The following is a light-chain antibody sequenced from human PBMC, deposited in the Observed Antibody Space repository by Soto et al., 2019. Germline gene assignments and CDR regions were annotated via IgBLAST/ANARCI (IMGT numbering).Light chain of an antibody. Sequence: QSALTQPASVSGSPGQSITISCTGTSSDVGGYNSVSWYQQHPGKAPKLVIYEVSDRPSGVSNRFSGSKSGNTASLTISGLQSEDEADYYCISYTIFNTPVFGGGTMVTVL. CDR2: EVS. CDR3: ISYTIFNTPV. J-gene: IGLJ2*01. CDR1: SSDVGGYNS. V-gene: IGLV2-14*01.